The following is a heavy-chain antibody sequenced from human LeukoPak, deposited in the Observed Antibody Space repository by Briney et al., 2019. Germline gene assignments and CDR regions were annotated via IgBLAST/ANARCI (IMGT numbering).Heavy chain of an antibody. V-gene: IGHV1-46*01. D-gene: IGHD6-19*01. CDR3: ARDPSIAVAGYFDY. CDR1: GYTFTSYY. J-gene: IGHJ4*02. CDR2: INPSGGST. Sequence: ASVKVSCKASGYTFTSYYMHWVRQAPGQGLEWMGIINPSGGSTSYAQKFQGRVTITADESTSTAYMELRSLRSEDTAVYYCARDPSIAVAGYFDYWGQGTLVTVSS.